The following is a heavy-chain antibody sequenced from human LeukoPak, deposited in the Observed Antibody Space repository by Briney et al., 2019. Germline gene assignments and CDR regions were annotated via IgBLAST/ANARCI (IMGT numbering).Heavy chain of an antibody. CDR1: GFTFSNYG. CDR2: IWHDGIKQ. J-gene: IGHJ4*02. D-gene: IGHD5-12*01. V-gene: IGHV3-33*01. CDR3: ARRGHSGYDTLDY. Sequence: GGSLRFSCATSGFTFSNYGLHWVRQAPGKGLEWVSVIWHDGIKQFYADSVQGRFTISRDNFKKTVYLQMDSLRAEDTAVYYCARRGHSGYDTLDYWGQGTLVIVSS.